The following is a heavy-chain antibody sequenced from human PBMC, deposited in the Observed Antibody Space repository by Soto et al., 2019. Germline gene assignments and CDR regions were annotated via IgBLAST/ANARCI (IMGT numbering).Heavy chain of an antibody. CDR2: INPNSGGT. D-gene: IGHD3-22*01. Sequence: ASVKVSCKASGYTFTGYYMHWVRQAPGQGLEWMGWINPNSGGTNYAQKCQGRVTMTRDTSISTAYMELSRLRSDDTAVYYCASAHLNYYDSSGYLDYWGQGTLVTVSS. CDR1: GYTFTGYY. V-gene: IGHV1-2*02. J-gene: IGHJ4*02. CDR3: ASAHLNYYDSSGYLDY.